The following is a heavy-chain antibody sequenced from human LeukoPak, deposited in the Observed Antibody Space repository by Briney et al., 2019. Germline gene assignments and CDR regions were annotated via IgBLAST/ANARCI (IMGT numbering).Heavy chain of an antibody. CDR3: ARDWDAMNNCFDP. D-gene: IGHD1-26*01. V-gene: IGHV1-18*01. CDR1: GYTFTNYG. CDR2: ISTNSDIR. Sequence: ASVKVSCKASGYTFTNYGISWVRQAPGQGLEWMGWISTNSDIRTYAQTLQGRFTKTTETPTTTAYMELNNLTFDDTAVYYCARDWDAMNNCFDPWGQGTPVTVSS. J-gene: IGHJ5*02.